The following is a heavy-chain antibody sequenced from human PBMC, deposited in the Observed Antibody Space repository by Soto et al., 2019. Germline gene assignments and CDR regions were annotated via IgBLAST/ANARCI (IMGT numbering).Heavy chain of an antibody. V-gene: IGHV3-23*01. D-gene: IGHD4-17*01. J-gene: IGHJ3*02. CDR1: GFTFSTYA. CDR3: AHPRGYGVFDAYEI. Sequence: EVQLLESGGGLVQPGGSLKLSCVASGFTFSTYAMNWVRQAPGKGLEWVSALTPRGDSTYYPDSVKGRFTISRDNSMSALDLQMNSLRVEDTAVYYCAHPRGYGVFDAYEIWGQGTMVTVSS. CDR2: LTPRGDST.